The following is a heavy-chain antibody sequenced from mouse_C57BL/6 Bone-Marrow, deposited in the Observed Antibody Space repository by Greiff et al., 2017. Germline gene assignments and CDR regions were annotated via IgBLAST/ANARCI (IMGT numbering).Heavy chain of an antibody. Sequence: VQLQQPGAELVKPGASVKLSCKASGYTFTSYWMHWVKQRPGQGLEWIGMIHPNSGSTNYNEKFKSKATLTVDKSSSTAYMQLSSLTSEDSAVYYCANIYYYGSCYFYYAMDYWGQGTTVTVSS. J-gene: IGHJ4*01. CDR1: GYTFTSYW. CDR2: IHPNSGST. CDR3: ANIYYYGSCYFYYAMDY. D-gene: IGHD1-1*01. V-gene: IGHV1-64*01.